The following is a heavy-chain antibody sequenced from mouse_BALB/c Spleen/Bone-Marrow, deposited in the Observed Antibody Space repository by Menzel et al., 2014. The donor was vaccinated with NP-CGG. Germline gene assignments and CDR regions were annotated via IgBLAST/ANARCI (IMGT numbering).Heavy chain of an antibody. CDR2: IYPGDGDT. D-gene: IGHD1-1*01. CDR1: GYTFSYYW. Sequence: VQLQQSGAELVRPGSSVKISCKASGYTFSYYWMNWMKQRPGQGLEWIGQIYPGDGDTNYIGKFTGKATLTADKSSSTAYMQLSSLTSEDSAVYFCASRGDYSYAMDYWGQGTSVTVSS. V-gene: IGHV1-80*01. CDR3: ASRGDYSYAMDY. J-gene: IGHJ4*01.